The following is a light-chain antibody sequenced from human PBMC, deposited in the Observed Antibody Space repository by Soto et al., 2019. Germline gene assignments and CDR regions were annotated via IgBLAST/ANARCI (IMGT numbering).Light chain of an antibody. CDR3: AAWDDNLSAYV. CDR2: LGD. Sequence: QSVLTQPPSASSTPGQTVTISCSGSTSNIGTFYVYWYQHLPGTAPKLLIYLGDQRASGVSDRFSGSKSGTSASLAINGLRSDDEADYYCAAWDDNLSAYVFGSGTKPTVL. J-gene: IGLJ1*01. CDR1: TSNIGTFY. V-gene: IGLV1-47*02.